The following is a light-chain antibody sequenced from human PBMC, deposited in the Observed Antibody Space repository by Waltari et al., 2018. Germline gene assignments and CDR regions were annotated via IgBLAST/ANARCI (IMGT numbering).Light chain of an antibody. Sequence: DIQLTQSSSSLSASVGDRVTITCRASQGISSYLAWYQQKPGKAPKLLIYAASTLQSGVPSRFSGSGSGTEFTLTISSLQPEDFATYYCQQLNSYPPITFGGGTKVEIK. CDR2: AAS. V-gene: IGKV1-9*01. J-gene: IGKJ4*01. CDR3: QQLNSYPPIT. CDR1: QGISSY.